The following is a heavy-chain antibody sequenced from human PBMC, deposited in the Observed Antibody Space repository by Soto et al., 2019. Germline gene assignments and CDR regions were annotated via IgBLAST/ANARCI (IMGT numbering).Heavy chain of an antibody. V-gene: IGHV4-61*01. CDR3: ARIVQKDGGLLSNYYYGVDV. D-gene: IGHD3-10*01. Sequence: GSRSLTWTHSGDAVNRGSNYSTLVRHPRWNGLEWIDHIDYSGSTNYKPSLKSRVTISVDTSNNRFSLKLSSVTAADTAVYYCARIVQKDGGLLSNYYYGVDVWGQGTTVSVSS. CDR2: IDYSGST. J-gene: IGHJ6*01. CDR1: GDAVNRGSNY.